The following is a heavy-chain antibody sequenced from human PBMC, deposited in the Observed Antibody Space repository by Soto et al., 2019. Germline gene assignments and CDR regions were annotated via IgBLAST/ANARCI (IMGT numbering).Heavy chain of an antibody. CDR1: GGSISSSSYY. V-gene: IGHV4-39*01. CDR2: IYYSGST. Sequence: SETLSLTCTVSGGSISSSSYYWGWIRQPPGKGLEWIGSIYYSGSTYYNPSLKSRVTISVDTSKNQFSLKLSSVTAADTAVYYCARHHVGSESYYYYYGMDVWGQGTTVTVSS. D-gene: IGHD2-15*01. CDR3: ARHHVGSESYYYYYGMDV. J-gene: IGHJ6*02.